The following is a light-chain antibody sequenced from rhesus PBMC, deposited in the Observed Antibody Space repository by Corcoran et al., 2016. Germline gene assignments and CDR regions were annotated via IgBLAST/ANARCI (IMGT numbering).Light chain of an antibody. Sequence: DIQMTQSPSSLSASVGDTVTITCRASQGISSWLAWYQQKPGKAPKLLFYKASSLQSGVPSRFSGRGSGTDSTLTISSLQSEDFANYYCQQYSSRPYSFGQGTKVEIK. CDR2: KAS. V-gene: IGKV1-22*01. CDR3: QQYSSRPYS. J-gene: IGKJ2*01. CDR1: QGISSW.